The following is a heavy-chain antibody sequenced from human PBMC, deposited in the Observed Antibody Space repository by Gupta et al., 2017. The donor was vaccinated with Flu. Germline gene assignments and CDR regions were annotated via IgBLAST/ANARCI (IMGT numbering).Heavy chain of an antibody. CDR2: IIPIFGTA. J-gene: IGHJ6*03. V-gene: IGHV1-69*06. Sequence: QVQLVQSGAEVKKPGSSVKVSCKASGGTFSSYAISWVRQAPGQGLEWMGGIIPIFGTANYAQKFQGRVTITADKSTSTAYMELSSLRSEDTAVYYCARAGYCSSTSCYRNYYYYYMDVWGKGTTVTVSS. CDR1: GGTFSSYA. CDR3: ARAGYCSSTSCYRNYYYYYMDV. D-gene: IGHD2-2*02.